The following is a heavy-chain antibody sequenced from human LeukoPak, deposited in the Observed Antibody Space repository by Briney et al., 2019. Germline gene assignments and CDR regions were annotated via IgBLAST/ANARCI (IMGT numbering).Heavy chain of an antibody. CDR1: GFTFSDYY. CDR3: ARVKGSHAFVI. CDR2: ISYSGSTM. Sequence: GGSLRLSCAASGFTFSDYYMSWFRQAPGKGLEWVSYISYSGSTMYYADSVRGRFTISRDNAKNSLFLQMNRLRAEYRAVCYCARVKGSHAFVISGQGKLVTVSS. J-gene: IGHJ3*02. V-gene: IGHV3-11*04.